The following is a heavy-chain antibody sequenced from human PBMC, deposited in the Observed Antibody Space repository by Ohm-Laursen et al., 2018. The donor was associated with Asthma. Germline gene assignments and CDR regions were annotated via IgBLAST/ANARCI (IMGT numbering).Heavy chain of an antibody. J-gene: IGHJ5*02. CDR3: AKLVGVTTA. CDR2: ISWNSGSI. CDR1: GFTFDDYA. V-gene: IGHV3-9*01. Sequence: SLRLSCAASGFTFDDYAMHWVRQAPGKGPEWVSGISWNSGSIGYADSVKGRFTISRDNAKNSLYLQMNSLRPEDTAFYYCAKLVGVTTAWGQGTLVTVSS. D-gene: IGHD4-17*01.